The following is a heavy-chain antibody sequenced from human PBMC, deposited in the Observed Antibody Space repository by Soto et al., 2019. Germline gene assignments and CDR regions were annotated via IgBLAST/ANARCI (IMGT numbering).Heavy chain of an antibody. D-gene: IGHD6-6*01. CDR3: ARGHSSSWYAIDY. Sequence: ASVRVSCKASGYIFTSSYIHWVRQAPGQGLEWMGLINPSGGRATYSQRFQGRVTLTRDTSSNTVDMELSSLRSEDTALYYCARGHSSSWYAIDYWGHGTPVTVSS. CDR1: GYIFTSSY. J-gene: IGHJ4*01. V-gene: IGHV1-46*01. CDR2: INPSGGRA.